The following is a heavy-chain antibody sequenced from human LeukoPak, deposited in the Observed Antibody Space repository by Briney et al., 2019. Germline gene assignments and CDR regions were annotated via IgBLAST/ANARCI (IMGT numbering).Heavy chain of an antibody. Sequence: GGSLRLSCAASGFTFSSYAMSWVRQAPGKGLEWVSAISGSGGSTYYADPVKGRFTISRDNSKNTLYLQMNSLRAEDTAVYYCAKIPYYDFWSGRQYFDYWGQGTLVTVSS. CDR3: AKIPYYDFWSGRQYFDY. J-gene: IGHJ4*02. D-gene: IGHD3-3*01. V-gene: IGHV3-23*01. CDR1: GFTFSSYA. CDR2: ISGSGGST.